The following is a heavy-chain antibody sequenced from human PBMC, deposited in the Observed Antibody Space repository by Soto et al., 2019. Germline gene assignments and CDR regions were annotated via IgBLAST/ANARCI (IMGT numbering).Heavy chain of an antibody. CDR1: GYTFTGYY. J-gene: IGHJ5*02. V-gene: IGHV1-2*02. CDR2: INPNSGGT. D-gene: IGHD3-22*01. CDR3: ARDRKGIVVAITTDPWSDT. Sequence: ASVKVSCKASGYTFTGYYMHWVRQAPGQGLEWMGWINPNSGGTNYAQKFQGRVTMTRDTSISTAYMELSRLRSDDTAVYYCARDRKGIVVAITTDPWSDTCRKGSLGTISS.